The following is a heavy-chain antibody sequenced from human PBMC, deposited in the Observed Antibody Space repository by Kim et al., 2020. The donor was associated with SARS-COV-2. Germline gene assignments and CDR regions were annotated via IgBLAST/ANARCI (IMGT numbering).Heavy chain of an antibody. D-gene: IGHD6-19*01. Sequence: GGSLRLSCAASGFTFDDYAMHWVRQAPGKGLEWVSGISWNSGSIGYADSVKGRFTISRDNAKNSLYLQMNSLRAEDTALYYCAKVLLRTSVAANWYFDLWGRGTLVTVSS. V-gene: IGHV3-9*01. CDR3: AKVLLRTSVAANWYFDL. CDR2: ISWNSGSI. J-gene: IGHJ2*01. CDR1: GFTFDDYA.